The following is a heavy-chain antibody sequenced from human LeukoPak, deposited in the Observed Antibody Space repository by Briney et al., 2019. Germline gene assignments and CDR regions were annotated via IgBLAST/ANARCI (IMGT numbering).Heavy chain of an antibody. V-gene: IGHV3-21*01. CDR1: GFTFSSYS. D-gene: IGHD4-23*01. J-gene: IGHJ6*03. CDR2: ISSSSSYI. CDR3: ARDPRGRWYYYYMDV. Sequence: GGSLRLSCAASGFTFSSYSMNWVRQAPGKGLEWVSSISSSSSYIYYADSVKGRFTISRDNAKNSLYLQMNSLRAEDTAVYYCARDPRGRWYYYYMDVWGKGTTVTVSS.